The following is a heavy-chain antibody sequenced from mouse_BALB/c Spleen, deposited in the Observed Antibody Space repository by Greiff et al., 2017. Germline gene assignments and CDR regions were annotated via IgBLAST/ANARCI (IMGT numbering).Heavy chain of an antibody. CDR3: ARWGGSDYAMDY. CDR1: GYTFTDYN. V-gene: IGHV1-18*01. J-gene: IGHJ4*01. Sequence: EVQLHQSGPELVKPGASVKIPCKASGYTFTDYNMDWVKQSHGKRLEWIGDINPNNGGTIYNQKFKGKATLTVDKSSSTAYMELRSLTSEDTAVYYCARWGGSDYAMDYWGQGTSVTVSS. CDR2: INPNNGGT. D-gene: IGHD1-1*02.